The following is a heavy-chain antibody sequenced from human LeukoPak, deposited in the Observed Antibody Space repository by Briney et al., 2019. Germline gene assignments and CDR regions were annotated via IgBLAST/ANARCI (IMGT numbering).Heavy chain of an antibody. Sequence: SETLSLTCAVSGYSISSGYYWGWIRQPPGKGLEWIGSIYHSGSTYYNPSLKSRVTISVDTSKNQFSLKLSSVTAADTAVYYCARDDILTAISNRSSLSRDYWGQGTLVTVSS. J-gene: IGHJ4*02. CDR3: ARDDILTAISNRSSLSRDY. V-gene: IGHV4-38-2*02. CDR1: GYSISSGYY. CDR2: IYHSGST. D-gene: IGHD3-9*01.